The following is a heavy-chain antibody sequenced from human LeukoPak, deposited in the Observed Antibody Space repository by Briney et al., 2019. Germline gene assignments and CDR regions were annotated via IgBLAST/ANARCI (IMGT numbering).Heavy chain of an antibody. D-gene: IGHD3-10*01. CDR3: ATEGGSGSYYGDDAFDM. CDR2: VKSKADDGTT. CDR1: GFSFINTW. J-gene: IGHJ3*02. Sequence: GGSLRLSCEASGFSFINTWMSWVRQAPGKGLEWVGRVKSKADDGTTDYAAPVQGRFTISRDDSKNTLSLQMNSLKTEDTAVYYCATEGGSGSYYGDDAFDMWGQGTMVTVSS. V-gene: IGHV3-15*01.